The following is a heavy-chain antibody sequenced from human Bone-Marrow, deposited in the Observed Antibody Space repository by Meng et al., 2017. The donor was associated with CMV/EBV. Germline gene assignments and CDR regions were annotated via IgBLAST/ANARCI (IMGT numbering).Heavy chain of an antibody. CDR3: AKDVPHDYGDYLYYYYYGMDV. D-gene: IGHD4-17*01. CDR1: GFTFSSYA. CDR2: ISGSGGST. V-gene: IGHV3-23*01. J-gene: IGHJ6*02. Sequence: ESLKISCAASGFTFSSYAMSWVRQAPGKGLEWVSAISGSGGSTYYADSVKGRFTISRDNSKNTLYLQMNSLRAEDTAVYYCAKDVPHDYGDYLYYYYYGMDVWGQGTTVTVSS.